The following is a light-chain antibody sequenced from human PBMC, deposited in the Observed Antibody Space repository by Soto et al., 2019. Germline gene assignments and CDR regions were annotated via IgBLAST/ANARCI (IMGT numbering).Light chain of an antibody. CDR3: QQYNNYWT. Sequence: DIQMTQSPSTLSGSVGDRVTITCRASQTISSWLAWYQQKPGKAPKLLIYKASTLKSGVPSRFSGSGSGTEFTLTISRLQPDDFATYYCQQYNNYWTFGQGTKVDIX. V-gene: IGKV1-5*03. CDR1: QTISSW. CDR2: KAS. J-gene: IGKJ1*01.